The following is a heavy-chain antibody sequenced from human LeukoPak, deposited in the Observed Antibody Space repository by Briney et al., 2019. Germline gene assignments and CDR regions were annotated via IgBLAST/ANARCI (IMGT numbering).Heavy chain of an antibody. CDR2: IRSKAYGGTT. CDR1: GFTFGDYT. J-gene: IGHJ4*02. V-gene: IGHV3-49*04. CDR3: ANPITIFGVVSH. Sequence: PGGSLRLSCTASGFTFGDYTLSWVRRAPGKGLEWVGFIRSKAYGGTTDYAASVKGRFTISRDDSKSIAYLQMNSLKTEDTAVYYCANPITIFGVVSHWGQGTLVTVSS. D-gene: IGHD3-3*01.